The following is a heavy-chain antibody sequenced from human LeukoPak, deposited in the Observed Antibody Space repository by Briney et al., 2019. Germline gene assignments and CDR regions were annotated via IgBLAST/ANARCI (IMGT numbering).Heavy chain of an antibody. CDR3: AEYYFYDSSGYQQYYFDY. V-gene: IGHV3-23*01. CDR2: ISNSGGST. CDR1: GFTFSSYA. J-gene: IGHJ4*02. D-gene: IGHD3-22*01. Sequence: QPGGSLRLSCAASGFTFSSYAMSWVRQAPGKGLEWVSGISNSGGSTYYADSVKGRFTISRDNSKDTLYLQMNSLRAEDTAVYYCAEYYFYDSSGYQQYYFDYWGQGTLVTVSS.